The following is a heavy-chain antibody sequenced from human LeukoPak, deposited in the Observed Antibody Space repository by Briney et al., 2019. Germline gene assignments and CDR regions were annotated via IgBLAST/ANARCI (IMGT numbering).Heavy chain of an antibody. D-gene: IGHD1-26*01. J-gene: IGHJ6*03. CDR2: IRYDGSNK. CDR1: GFTFSSYG. Sequence: GGSLRLSCAASGFTFSSYGMHWVRQAPGRGLEWVAFIRYDGSNKNYTDSVKGRFTISRDNSKNTLYLQMNSLRAEDTAVYYCAKRRGWEASYYYYYMDVWGKGTTVTISS. CDR3: AKRRGWEASYYYYYMDV. V-gene: IGHV3-30*02.